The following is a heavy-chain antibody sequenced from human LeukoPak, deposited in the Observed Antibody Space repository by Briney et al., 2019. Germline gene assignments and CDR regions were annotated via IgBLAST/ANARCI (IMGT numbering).Heavy chain of an antibody. Sequence: SQTLSLTCTVPGGSISSGGYYWSWIRQHPGKGLEWIGYIYYSGSTYYNPSLKSRVTISVDTSKNQFSLKLSSVTAADTAVYYCARGVIVVVVAARGDYYYGMDVWGQGTTVTVSS. J-gene: IGHJ6*02. CDR1: GGSISSGGYY. V-gene: IGHV4-31*03. CDR3: ARGVIVVVVAARGDYYYGMDV. D-gene: IGHD2-15*01. CDR2: IYYSGST.